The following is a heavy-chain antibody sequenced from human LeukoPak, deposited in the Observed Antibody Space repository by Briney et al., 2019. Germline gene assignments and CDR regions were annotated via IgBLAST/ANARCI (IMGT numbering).Heavy chain of an antibody. D-gene: IGHD3-9*01. Sequence: PGGSLRLSCAASGFTFDEYAMHWVRQAPGKGLEWVSGISWNSGSIGYADSVKGRFTISRDNAKNSLYLQMNSLRAEDTALYYCAKGGKLRYFDLFDYWGQGTLVTVSS. CDR2: ISWNSGSI. CDR1: GFTFDEYA. V-gene: IGHV3-9*01. CDR3: AKGGKLRYFDLFDY. J-gene: IGHJ4*02.